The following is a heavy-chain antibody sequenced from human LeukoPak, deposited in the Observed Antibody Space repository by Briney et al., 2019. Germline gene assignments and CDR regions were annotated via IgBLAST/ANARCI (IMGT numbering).Heavy chain of an antibody. CDR2: IDPSDSYT. CDR3: ARPSSGWYVLDY. CDR1: GYSFTSYW. Sequence: GESLKISCKGSGYSFTSYWISWVRQMPGKGLEWMGRIDPSDSYTNYSPSFQGHVTISADKSISAAYLQWSSLKASDTAMYYCARPSSGWYVLDYWGQGTLVTVSS. V-gene: IGHV5-10-1*01. D-gene: IGHD6-19*01. J-gene: IGHJ4*02.